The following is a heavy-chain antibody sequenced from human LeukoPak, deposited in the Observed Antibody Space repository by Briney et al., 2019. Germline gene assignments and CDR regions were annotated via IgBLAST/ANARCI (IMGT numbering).Heavy chain of an antibody. CDR3: ARGGYSFDY. Sequence: PGGSLRLSCAASGFSLSGYWMSWVRQAPGKGLEWVARLHADGSEKYYVDSVKGRFTTSRDNAKNSLYLQMNSLRVEDTAVYYCARGGYSFDYLGQGTLVTVSS. V-gene: IGHV3-7*01. D-gene: IGHD5-12*01. J-gene: IGHJ4*02. CDR2: LHADGSEK. CDR1: GFSLSGYW.